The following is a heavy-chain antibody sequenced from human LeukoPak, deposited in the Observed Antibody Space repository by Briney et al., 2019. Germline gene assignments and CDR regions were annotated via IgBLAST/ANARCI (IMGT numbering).Heavy chain of an antibody. J-gene: IGHJ5*02. Sequence: GGSLRLSCAASGFTVSSNYMSWVRQAPGKGLEWVSVIYSGGSTYYADSVKGRFTISRDNSKNTLYLQMNSLRAEDTAVYYCARDPNEAVAKFDPWGQGTLVTVSS. CDR2: IYSGGST. CDR3: ARDPNEAVAKFDP. V-gene: IGHV3-66*01. CDR1: GFTVSSNY. D-gene: IGHD6-19*01.